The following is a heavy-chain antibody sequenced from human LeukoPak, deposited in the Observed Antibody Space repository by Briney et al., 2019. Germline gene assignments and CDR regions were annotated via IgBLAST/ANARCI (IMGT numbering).Heavy chain of an antibody. CDR1: GGSFSGYY. CDR2: INHSGST. J-gene: IGHJ5*02. V-gene: IGHV4-34*01. Sequence: PSETLSLTCAVYGGSFSGYYWTWIRQPPGKGLEWIGEINHSGSTNYNPSLKSRVTISVDTSKNQLSLKLTSVTAADTAVYYCARGYSSGFNWFDPWGQGTLVTVSS. D-gene: IGHD6-19*01. CDR3: ARGYSSGFNWFDP.